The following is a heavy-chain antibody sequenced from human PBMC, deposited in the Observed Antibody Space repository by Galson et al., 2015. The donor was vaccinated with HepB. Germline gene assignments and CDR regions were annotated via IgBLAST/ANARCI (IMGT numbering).Heavy chain of an antibody. D-gene: IGHD2-2*01. CDR3: AREYCSSTSCYGHMDV. J-gene: IGHJ6*03. CDR2: IIPIFGTA. CDR1: GGTFSSYA. Sequence: SVKVSCKASGGTFSSYAISWVRQAPGQGLEWMGGIIPIFGTANYAQKFQGRVTITADESTSTAYMELSSLRSEDTAVYYCAREYCSSTSCYGHMDVWGKGTTVTVSS. V-gene: IGHV1-69*13.